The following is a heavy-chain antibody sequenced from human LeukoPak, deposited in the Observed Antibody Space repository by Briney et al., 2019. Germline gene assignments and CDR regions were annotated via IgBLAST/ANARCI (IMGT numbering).Heavy chain of an antibody. J-gene: IGHJ4*02. D-gene: IGHD3-10*01. V-gene: IGHV3-53*01. CDR1: GFTVSSNY. CDR3: ARSYYYDSGKANFDH. Sequence: GGSLRLSCAASGFTVSSNYMTWVRQAPGKGLEWVSVIYSGGSTYYADSVKGRFTISRDNSKNTLYLQMNSLRDEDTAVYYCARSYYYDSGKANFDHWGQGTLATVSS. CDR2: IYSGGST.